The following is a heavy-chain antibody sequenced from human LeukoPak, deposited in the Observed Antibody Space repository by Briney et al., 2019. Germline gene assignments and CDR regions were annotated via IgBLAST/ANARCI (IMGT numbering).Heavy chain of an antibody. CDR1: GLTFDDYA. D-gene: IGHD3-22*01. J-gene: IGHJ4*02. CDR3: AKGVSSGYYYVSNDY. CDR2: ISWNSGSI. Sequence: GRSLRLSCAASGLTFDDYAMHWVRQAPGKGLEWVSGISWNSGSIGYADSVKGRFTISRDNAKNSLYLQMNSLRAEDTALYYCAKGVSSGYYYVSNDYWGQGTLVTVSS. V-gene: IGHV3-9*01.